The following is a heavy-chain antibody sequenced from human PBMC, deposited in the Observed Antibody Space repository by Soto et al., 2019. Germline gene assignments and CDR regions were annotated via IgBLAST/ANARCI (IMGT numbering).Heavy chain of an antibody. CDR1: GFTFSSYG. CDR2: ISYDGSNK. J-gene: IGHJ6*02. Sequence: GGSLRLSCAASGFTFSSYGMHWVRQAPGKGLEWVAVISYDGSNKYYADSVKGRFTISRDNSKNTLYLQMNSLRAEDTAVYYCAKDQGPYRYGYKAEGYYFGMDVWGQGTTVTVYS. D-gene: IGHD5-18*01. V-gene: IGHV3-30*18. CDR3: AKDQGPYRYGYKAEGYYFGMDV.